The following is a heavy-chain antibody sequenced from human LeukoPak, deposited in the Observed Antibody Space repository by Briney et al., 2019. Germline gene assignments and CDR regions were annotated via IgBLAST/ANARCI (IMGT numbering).Heavy chain of an antibody. D-gene: IGHD2-15*01. V-gene: IGHV4-30-4*08. CDR1: GGSISSGDYY. Sequence: SETLSLTCTVSGGSISSGDYYWSWIRQPPGKGLEWIGYIYYSGSTYYNPSLKSRVTISVDTSKNQFSLKLSSVTAADTAVYYCARVSQGGRGDYWGQGTLVTVSS. J-gene: IGHJ4*02. CDR2: IYYSGST. CDR3: ARVSQGGRGDY.